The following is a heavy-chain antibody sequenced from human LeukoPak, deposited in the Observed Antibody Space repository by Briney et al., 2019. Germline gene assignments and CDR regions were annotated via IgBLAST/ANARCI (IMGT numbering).Heavy chain of an antibody. J-gene: IGHJ4*02. V-gene: IGHV4-61*01. CDR3: VREHDWGDFDF. D-gene: IGHD3-9*01. Sequence: SETLSLTCTVSGGSVISGSYYWSWIRQPPGKGLEWIGYVSHSGNTNYNPSLKSRVTVSKDTSKNQFSLNLSSVTAADTAVYYCVREHDWGDFDFWGQGTLVTVSS. CDR2: VSHSGNT. CDR1: GGSVISGSYY.